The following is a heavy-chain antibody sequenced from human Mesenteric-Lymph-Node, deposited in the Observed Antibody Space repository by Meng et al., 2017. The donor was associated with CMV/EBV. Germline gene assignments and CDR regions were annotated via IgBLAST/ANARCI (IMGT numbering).Heavy chain of an antibody. J-gene: IGHJ6*02. Sequence: YCFSAYCIGSVRQMPCKGLEWVGIIYPDDSDIRYTPSFQGQVTISADKSISTAFLQWSSLRASDSGIYYCARLSGEVNPIYYNGLDVWGQGTTVTVSS. V-gene: IGHV5-51*01. D-gene: IGHD3-10*01. CDR1: YCFSAYC. CDR2: IYPDDSDI. CDR3: ARLSGEVNPIYYNGLDV.